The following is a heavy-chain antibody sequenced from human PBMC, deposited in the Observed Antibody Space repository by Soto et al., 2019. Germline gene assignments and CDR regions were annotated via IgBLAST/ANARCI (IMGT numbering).Heavy chain of an antibody. D-gene: IGHD2-15*01. Sequence: QVQLVQSGAEVKKPGSSVKVSCKASGGTFSSYAISWVRQAPGQGLEWMGGIIPIFGTANYAQKFQGRVTITADESTSTAYMELSSLRSEYTAVYYYARESRYCRGGSCYFLPGIDYWGQGTLVTVSS. CDR3: ARESRYCRGGSCYFLPGIDY. V-gene: IGHV1-69*12. J-gene: IGHJ4*02. CDR1: GGTFSSYA. CDR2: IIPIFGTA.